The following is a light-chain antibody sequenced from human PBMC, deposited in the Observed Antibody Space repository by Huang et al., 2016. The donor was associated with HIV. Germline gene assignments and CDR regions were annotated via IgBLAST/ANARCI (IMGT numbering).Light chain of an antibody. CDR3: QQYNNWPPKIT. CDR1: QSVSSN. J-gene: IGKJ5*01. V-gene: IGKV3-15*01. CDR2: GAS. Sequence: EIVMTQSPATLSVSPGERATLSCRASQSVSSNLAWYQQKPGQAPRLLIYGASTRATCIPARFSGSGSGTEFTLTISSLQSEDFAVYYCQQYNNWPPKITFGQGTRLEIK.